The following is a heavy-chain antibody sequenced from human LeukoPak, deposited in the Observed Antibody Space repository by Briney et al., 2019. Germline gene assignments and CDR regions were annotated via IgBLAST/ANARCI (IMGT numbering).Heavy chain of an antibody. V-gene: IGHV1-2*02. CDR3: ATEGGGSYATTFDY. CDR1: GYTFTGYY. CDR2: INPNSGGT. Sequence: ASVKVSCKASGYTFTGYYMHWVRQAPGQGLEWMGWINPNSGGTNYAQKFQGRVTMTRDTSISTAYMELSRLRSDDTAVYYCATEGGGSYATTFDYWGQGTLVTVSP. J-gene: IGHJ4*02. D-gene: IGHD1-26*01.